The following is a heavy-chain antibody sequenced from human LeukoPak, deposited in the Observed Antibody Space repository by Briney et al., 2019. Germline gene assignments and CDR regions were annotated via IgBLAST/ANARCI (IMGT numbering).Heavy chain of an antibody. J-gene: IGHJ4*02. CDR1: GGSISSYY. V-gene: IGHV4-4*07. Sequence: PSETLSLTCTVSGGSISSYYWTWIRQPAGKGLEWIGRIYTTGGTNYNPSLNSRVTMSVDTSKNQFSLKLSSVTAADTAVYYCARQRAVAGKAGFDYWGQGTLVTVSS. CDR3: ARQRAVAGKAGFDY. CDR2: IYTTGGT. D-gene: IGHD6-19*01.